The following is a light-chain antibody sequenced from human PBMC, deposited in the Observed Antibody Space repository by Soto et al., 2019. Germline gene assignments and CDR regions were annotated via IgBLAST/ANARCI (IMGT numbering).Light chain of an antibody. CDR1: QSINNN. CDR2: GAS. CDR3: QYYSDWPPTYS. V-gene: IGKV3-15*01. Sequence: ETVMTQSPATLSVSPGEGATLSCRASQSINNNLAWYQQKPGQAPRLLIYGASTRATGIPARFTGSGSGTEFTLTIDSLQSEDFALYFCQYYSDWPPTYSFGQGTKLEIK. J-gene: IGKJ2*03.